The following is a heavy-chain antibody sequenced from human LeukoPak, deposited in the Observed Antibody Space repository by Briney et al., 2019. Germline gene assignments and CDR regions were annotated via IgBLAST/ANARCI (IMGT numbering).Heavy chain of an antibody. CDR2: ISGSGGST. Sequence: GGSPRLSCAASGFNFDGYAMSWVRQAPGKGLEWVSTISGSGGSTYYADSVKGRFTISRDNSKNTLFLQMNRLRAEDTAIYYCAKEAWGSYDSSGYYVDYWGQGTLVTVSS. CDR3: AKEAWGSYDSSGYYVDY. J-gene: IGHJ4*02. D-gene: IGHD3-22*01. CDR1: GFNFDGYA. V-gene: IGHV3-23*01.